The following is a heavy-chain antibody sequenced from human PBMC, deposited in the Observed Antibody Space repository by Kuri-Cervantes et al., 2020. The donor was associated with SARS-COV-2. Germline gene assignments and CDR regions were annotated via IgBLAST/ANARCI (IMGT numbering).Heavy chain of an antibody. CDR2: INPNTGGT. CDR1: GYTFTSYG. J-gene: IGHJ4*02. V-gene: IGHV1-2*02. CDR3: ARVYRPARYYDSSGYSLFDY. D-gene: IGHD3-22*01. Sequence: ASVKVSCKASGYTFTSYGISWVRQAPGQGLEWMGWINPNTGGTNYAQKFQGRVTMTRDTSIRTAYMELSRLRSDDTAVYYCARVYRPARYYDSSGYSLFDYWGQGTLVTVSS.